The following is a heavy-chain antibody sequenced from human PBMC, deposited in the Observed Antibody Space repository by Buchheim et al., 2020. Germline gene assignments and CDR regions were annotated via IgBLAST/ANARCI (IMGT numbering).Heavy chain of an antibody. Sequence: EVQLVESGGGLVQPGGSLRLSCAASGFTVSSNYMSWVRQAPGKGLEWVSVIYSGGSTYYADSVKGRFTISRDNSKKTLYLQMNSLRAEDTAVYYCARETYYYDSSGYYPDAFDIWGQGT. CDR1: GFTVSSNY. D-gene: IGHD3-22*01. J-gene: IGHJ3*02. V-gene: IGHV3-66*02. CDR2: IYSGGST. CDR3: ARETYYYDSSGYYPDAFDI.